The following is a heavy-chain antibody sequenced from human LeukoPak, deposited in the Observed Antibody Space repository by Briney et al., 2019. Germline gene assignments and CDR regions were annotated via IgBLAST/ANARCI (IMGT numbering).Heavy chain of an antibody. D-gene: IGHD3-9*01. CDR3: ASSRDYDILTGYYYYYYGMDV. CDR2: IIPIFGTA. Sequence: SVKVSCKASGGTFSSYAISWVRQAPGQGREWMGGIIPIFGTANYAQKLQGRVTITADESTSTAYMELSSLRSEDTAVYYCASSRDYDILTGYYYYYYGMDVWGQGTTVTVSS. J-gene: IGHJ6*02. V-gene: IGHV1-69*13. CDR1: GGTFSSYA.